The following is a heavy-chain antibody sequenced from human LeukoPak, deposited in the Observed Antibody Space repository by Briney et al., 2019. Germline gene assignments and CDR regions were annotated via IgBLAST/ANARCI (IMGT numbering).Heavy chain of an antibody. CDR3: ARGGSSWPFDY. V-gene: IGHV3-7*01. Sequence: GGSLRLSCAASGFTFSSYWMSWVRQAPGKGLEWVANIKQDGSAKYYVDSVKGRFTISRDNAKNSLYLQMNSLRAEDTAVYYCARGGSSWPFDYWGQGTLVTVSS. CDR1: GFTFSSYW. CDR2: IKQDGSAK. J-gene: IGHJ4*02. D-gene: IGHD6-13*01.